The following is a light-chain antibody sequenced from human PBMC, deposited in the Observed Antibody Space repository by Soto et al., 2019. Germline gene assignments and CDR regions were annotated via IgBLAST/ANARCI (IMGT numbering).Light chain of an antibody. CDR3: SSYTSSSTLV. J-gene: IGLJ1*01. CDR2: EVS. Sequence: QSALTQPASVSGSPGQSITISCTGTSSDVGGYNYVSWYQHHPGKAPKLMIYEVSNRPSGVSNRFSGSKSGNTASLTISGLQAEDAADYYCSSYTSSSTLVFGTGTQLTVL. CDR1: SSDVGGYNY. V-gene: IGLV2-14*01.